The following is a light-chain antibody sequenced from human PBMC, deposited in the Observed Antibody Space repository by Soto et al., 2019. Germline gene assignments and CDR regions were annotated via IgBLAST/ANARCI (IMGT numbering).Light chain of an antibody. J-gene: IGKJ1*01. V-gene: IGKV1-5*01. CDR1: QGISTY. CDR2: DVS. Sequence: DIQMTQSPSSLSASLGDRVTISCRASQGISTYLAWYQQKPGKAPTLLISDVSKLQSGVPASFSGSESGTEFTLTIASLQPDDFATYYCQQYYNYSTFGQGTKVEVK. CDR3: QQYYNYST.